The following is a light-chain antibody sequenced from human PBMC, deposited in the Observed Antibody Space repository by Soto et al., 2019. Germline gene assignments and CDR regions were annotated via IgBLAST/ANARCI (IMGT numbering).Light chain of an antibody. CDR3: CSYGGSSTFVV. J-gene: IGLJ2*01. CDR1: SSDVGSYNF. Sequence: QSALTQPASVSGSPGQSSTISCAGTSSDVGSYNFVSWYQQHPGKAPKLMIYEGNKRPSGVSNRFSGSKSGNTASLTISGLQAADEADYYCCSYGGSSTFVVFGGGTKLTVL. CDR2: EGN. V-gene: IGLV2-23*03.